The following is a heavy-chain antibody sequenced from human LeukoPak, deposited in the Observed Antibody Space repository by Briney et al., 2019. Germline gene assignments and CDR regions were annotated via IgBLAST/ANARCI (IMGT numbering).Heavy chain of an antibody. CDR2: INHSGST. CDR1: GGSFSGYY. D-gene: IGHD6-19*01. J-gene: IGHJ4*02. Sequence: PSETLSLTCAVYGGSFSGYYWSWIRQPPGKGLEWIGEINHSGSTNYNPSLKSRVTISVDTSKNQFSLKLSSVTAADTAVYYCARLLRGCPDYWGQGTLVTVSS. V-gene: IGHV4-34*01. CDR3: ARLLRGCPDY.